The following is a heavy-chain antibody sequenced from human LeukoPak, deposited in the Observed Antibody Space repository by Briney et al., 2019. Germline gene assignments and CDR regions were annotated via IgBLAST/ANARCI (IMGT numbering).Heavy chain of an antibody. CDR2: ISGSGGST. CDR3: ARDTLGYSYGHDAFDI. D-gene: IGHD5-18*01. V-gene: IGHV3-23*01. Sequence: GGSLRLSCAASGFTFSSYAMSWVRQAPGKGLEWVSAISGSGGSTYYADSVKGRFTISRDNAKNSLYLQMNSLRAEDTAVYYCARDTLGYSYGHDAFDIWGQGTMVTVSS. J-gene: IGHJ3*02. CDR1: GFTFSSYA.